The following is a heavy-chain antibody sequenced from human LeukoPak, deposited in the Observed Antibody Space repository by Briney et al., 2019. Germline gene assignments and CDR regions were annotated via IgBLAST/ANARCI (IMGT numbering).Heavy chain of an antibody. V-gene: IGHV3-53*01. CDR2: IYSGGST. J-gene: IGHJ6*02. Sequence: GGSLRLSCAASGFTVSSNYMSWVRQAPGKGLEWVSVIYSGGSTYYADSVKGRFTISRDNSKNTLYLQMNSLRAEDTAVYYCARDVRFGEEVDVWGQGTTVTVSS. D-gene: IGHD3-10*01. CDR3: ARDVRFGEEVDV. CDR1: GFTVSSNY.